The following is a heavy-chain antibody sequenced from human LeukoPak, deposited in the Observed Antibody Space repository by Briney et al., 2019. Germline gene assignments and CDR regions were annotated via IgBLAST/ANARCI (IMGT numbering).Heavy chain of an antibody. CDR1: GGTFSSYA. Sequence: ASVKVSCKASGGTFSSYAISWVQQAPGQGLEWMGGIIPIFGIANYAQKFQGRVTITADESTSTAYMELSSLRSEDTAVYYCARSSGWYNPPYYFDYWGQGTLVTVSS. D-gene: IGHD6-19*01. CDR2: IIPIFGIA. J-gene: IGHJ4*02. V-gene: IGHV1-69*13. CDR3: ARSSGWYNPPYYFDY.